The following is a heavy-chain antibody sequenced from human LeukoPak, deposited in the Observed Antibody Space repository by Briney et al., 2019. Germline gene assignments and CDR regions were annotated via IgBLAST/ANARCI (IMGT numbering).Heavy chain of an antibody. CDR1: GFTFSSYA. D-gene: IGHD3-22*01. J-gene: IGHJ4*02. CDR2: ISYDGSNK. V-gene: IGHV3-30-3*01. Sequence: GGFLRLSCAASGFTFSSYAMHWVRQAPGKGLEWVAVISYDGSNKYYADSVKGRFTISRDNSKNTLYLQMNSLRAEDTAVYYCARDFDSGDYWGQGTLVTVSS. CDR3: ARDFDSGDY.